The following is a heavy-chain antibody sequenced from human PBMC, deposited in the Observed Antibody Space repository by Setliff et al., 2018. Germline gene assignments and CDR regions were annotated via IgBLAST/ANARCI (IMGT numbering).Heavy chain of an antibody. CDR2: ISTSGTYI. CDR1: GFNFNDFY. Sequence: GGSLRLSCTASGFNFNDFYMTWIRQAPGKGPEWVSSISTSGTYIYYADSVKGRFTISRDNAKNSLYLQMNSLRAEDTAVYYCAMILPYHGMDVWGQGTTVTVSS. V-gene: IGHV3-11*04. D-gene: IGHD2-15*01. J-gene: IGHJ6*02. CDR3: AMILPYHGMDV.